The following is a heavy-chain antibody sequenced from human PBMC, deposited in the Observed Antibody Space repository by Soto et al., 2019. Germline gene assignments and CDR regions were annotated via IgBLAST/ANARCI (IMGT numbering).Heavy chain of an antibody. CDR2: IYYSGST. CDR3: ARQRWNCGGDCYIIDY. V-gene: IGHV4-59*08. Sequence: SETLSLTCTVSGGSISSYYWSWIRQPPGKGLEWIGYIYYSGSTNYNPSLKSRVTISVDTSKNQFSLKLSSVTAADTAVYYCARQRWNCGGDCYIIDYWGQGTLVTVSS. D-gene: IGHD2-21*01. CDR1: GGSISSYY. J-gene: IGHJ4*02.